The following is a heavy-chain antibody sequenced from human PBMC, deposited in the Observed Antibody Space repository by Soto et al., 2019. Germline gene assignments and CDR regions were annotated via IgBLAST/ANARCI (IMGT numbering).Heavy chain of an antibody. J-gene: IGHJ3*02. V-gene: IGHV4-34*01. CDR2: INHSGST. D-gene: IGHD2-2*03. Sequence: QVQLQQWGAGLLKPSETLSLTCAVYGGSFSGYSWSWIRQPPGKGLEWIGEINHSGSTNYNPSLKIRVTISVDTSKNQFSLKLSSVTAAGTAVYYCARSWIRGAFDIWGQGTMVTVSS. CDR1: GGSFSGYS. CDR3: ARSWIRGAFDI.